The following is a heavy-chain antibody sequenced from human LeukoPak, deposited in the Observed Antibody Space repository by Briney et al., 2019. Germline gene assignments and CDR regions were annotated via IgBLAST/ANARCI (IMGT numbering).Heavy chain of an antibody. D-gene: IGHD3-10*01. CDR2: IGGSGGST. Sequence: GGSLRLSCAASGFSFNSYAMTWGRQAPGKGLEWVSAIGGSGGSTDYADSVKGRFTISRDNSKNTLYLQMNSLRAEDTAVYYCARAGKEALLWFGELSPFDYWGQGTLVTVSS. CDR3: ARAGKEALLWFGELSPFDY. CDR1: GFSFNSYA. J-gene: IGHJ4*02. V-gene: IGHV3-23*01.